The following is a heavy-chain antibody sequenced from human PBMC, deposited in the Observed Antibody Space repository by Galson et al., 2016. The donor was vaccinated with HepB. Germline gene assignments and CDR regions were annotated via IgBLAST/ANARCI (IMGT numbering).Heavy chain of an antibody. CDR3: ARGGPFCGGDCYDY. V-gene: IGHV3-11*01. CDR1: GFVFSDYF. D-gene: IGHD2-21*01. J-gene: IGHJ4*02. CDR2: ISDSGSSR. Sequence: SLRLSCAASGFVFSDYFMSWIRQVPGKGLEWVSFISDSGSSRLYADSVKGRFTISRDTAEKSPYLQMNNLRVDDTAVYYCARGGPFCGGDCYDYWSQGMLVTVSS.